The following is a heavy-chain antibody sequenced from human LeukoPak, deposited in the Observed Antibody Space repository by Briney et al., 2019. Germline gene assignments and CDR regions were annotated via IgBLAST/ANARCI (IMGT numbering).Heavy chain of an antibody. D-gene: IGHD6-13*01. CDR3: ARPGSPAAGASDFHH. V-gene: IGHV1-69*13. CDR2: IIPIFGTA. J-gene: IGHJ1*01. Sequence: SVKVSCKASGGTFSSYAISWVRQAPGQGLEWMGGIIPIFGTANYAQKFQGRVTITADESTSTAYMELSSLRSEDTAVYYCARPGSPAAGASDFHHWGQGTLVTVSS. CDR1: GGTFSSYA.